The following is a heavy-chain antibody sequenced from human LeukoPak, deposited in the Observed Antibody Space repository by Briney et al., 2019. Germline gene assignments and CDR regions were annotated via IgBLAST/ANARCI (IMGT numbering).Heavy chain of an antibody. CDR2: IKSKTDGGTT. CDR1: GFTFSNAW. J-gene: IGHJ4*02. CDR3: TTAFAEYYDYVWGSYRQGTDH. D-gene: IGHD3-16*02. Sequence: PGGSLRLSCAASGFTFSNAWMSWVRQAPGKGLEWVGRIKSKTDGGTTDYAAPVKGRFTISRDDSKNTLYLQMNSLKTEDTAVYYCTTAFAEYYDYVWGSYRQGTDHWGQGTLVTVSS. V-gene: IGHV3-15*01.